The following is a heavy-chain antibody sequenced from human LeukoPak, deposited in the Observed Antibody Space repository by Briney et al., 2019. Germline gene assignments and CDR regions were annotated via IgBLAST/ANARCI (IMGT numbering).Heavy chain of an antibody. J-gene: IGHJ6*02. Sequence: SETLSLTCAVHGGSFSGYYWSWIRQPPGKGLEWIGEINHSGSTNYNPSLKSRVTISVDTSKNQFSLKLSSVTAADTAVYYCARGVWLRMGYYYGMDVWGQGTTVTVSS. CDR2: INHSGST. CDR1: GGSFSGYY. V-gene: IGHV4-34*01. D-gene: IGHD5-12*01. CDR3: ARGVWLRMGYYYGMDV.